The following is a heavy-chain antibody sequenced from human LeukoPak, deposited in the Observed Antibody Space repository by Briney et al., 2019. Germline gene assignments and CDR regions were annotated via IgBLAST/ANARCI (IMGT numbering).Heavy chain of an antibody. CDR3: AGHAQQLVRYYYGMDV. J-gene: IGHJ6*02. D-gene: IGHD6-13*01. V-gene: IGHV4-39*01. Sequence: SETLSLTCTVSGGSISSSSYYWGWIRQPPGKGLEWIGSIYYSGSTYYNPSLKSRVTISVDTSKNQFSLKLSSVTAADTAVYYCAGHAQQLVRYYYGMDVWGQGTTVTVSS. CDR2: IYYSGST. CDR1: GGSISSSSYY.